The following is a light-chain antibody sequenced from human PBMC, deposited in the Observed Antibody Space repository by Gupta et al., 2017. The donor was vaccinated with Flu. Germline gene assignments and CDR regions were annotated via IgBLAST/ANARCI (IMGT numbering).Light chain of an antibody. CDR1: TSDIGSYKY. CDR2: EVN. V-gene: IGLV2-14*01. J-gene: IGLJ1*01. Sequence: SITISCTGATSDIGSYKYVSWYQQQPGRAPKLIIYEVNKRPAGASNRFSGSKSGNTASLTISDRRAEDEADYYCCSFKTGSKFVFGTGTKVSV. CDR3: CSFKTGSKFV.